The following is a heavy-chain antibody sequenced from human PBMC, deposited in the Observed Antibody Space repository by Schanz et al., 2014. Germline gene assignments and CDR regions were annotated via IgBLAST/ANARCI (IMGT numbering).Heavy chain of an antibody. D-gene: IGHD6-13*01. Sequence: QVQLVQSGSELRKPGASVKISCMTSGYIFTNFPLSWVRQVPGRGLEWMGWIHTTTGTPTYAPGLAGRFVFSLNTSVATAYLEIGDVRTEDTAVYYCARIADLDFWGQGSLVTVSS. V-gene: IGHV7-4-1*01. CDR2: IHTTTGTP. J-gene: IGHJ4*02. CDR1: GYIFTNFP. CDR3: ARIADLDF.